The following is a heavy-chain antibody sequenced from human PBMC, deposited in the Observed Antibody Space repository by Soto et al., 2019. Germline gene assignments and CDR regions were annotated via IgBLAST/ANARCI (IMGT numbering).Heavy chain of an antibody. CDR2: IYFADSDT. V-gene: IGHV5-51*03. Sequence: EVQLVQSGAEVKKPGESLKISCKAAGYSFTNSWIGWVRQMPGKGLEWVGIIYFADSDTRYSPSFQGQVTISVDKSIGTCYLQWSSLKASDTAIYYCAKPGVADWFDPWGEGTLVTVCS. CDR3: AKPGVADWFDP. J-gene: IGHJ5*02. D-gene: IGHD7-27*01. CDR1: GYSFTNSW.